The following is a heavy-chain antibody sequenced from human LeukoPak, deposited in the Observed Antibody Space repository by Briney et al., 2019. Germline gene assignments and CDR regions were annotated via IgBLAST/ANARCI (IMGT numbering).Heavy chain of an antibody. CDR1: GFTFSSYW. Sequence: PGGSLRLSCAASGFTFSSYWMSWVRQAPGKGLEWVANIKQDGSEKYYVDSVKGRFTISRDNAKNSLYLQMNSLRAEDTAVYYCAKSYDYVWGSYHALDYWGQGTLVTVSS. D-gene: IGHD3-16*02. J-gene: IGHJ4*02. CDR3: AKSYDYVWGSYHALDY. CDR2: IKQDGSEK. V-gene: IGHV3-7*01.